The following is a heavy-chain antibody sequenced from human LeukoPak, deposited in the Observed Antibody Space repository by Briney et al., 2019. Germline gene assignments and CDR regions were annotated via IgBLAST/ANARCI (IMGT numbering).Heavy chain of an antibody. CDR1: GGAFSSYT. CDR2: IIPILGIA. D-gene: IGHD3-3*01. V-gene: IGHV1-69*02. CDR3: ARKVLGEWLLGEAFDI. Sequence: SVKVSCKASGGAFSSYTISWVRQAPGQGLEWMGRIIPILGIANYAQKFQGRVTITADKSTSTAYMELSSLRSEDTAVYYCARKVLGEWLLGEAFDIWGQGTMVTVSS. J-gene: IGHJ3*02.